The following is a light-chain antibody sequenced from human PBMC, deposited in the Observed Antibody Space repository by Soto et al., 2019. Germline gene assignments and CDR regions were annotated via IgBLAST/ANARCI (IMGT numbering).Light chain of an antibody. Sequence: DIQMTQSPSTLSATAGDRVTITCRASQSISSWLAWYQHKPGKAPKLLIYDASNLDSGVPSRFTGSGFGTEFTLTINSLQPEDSATYYCQQSYSTLITFGQGTRLEVK. CDR3: QQSYSTLIT. CDR1: QSISSW. CDR2: DAS. V-gene: IGKV1-5*01. J-gene: IGKJ5*01.